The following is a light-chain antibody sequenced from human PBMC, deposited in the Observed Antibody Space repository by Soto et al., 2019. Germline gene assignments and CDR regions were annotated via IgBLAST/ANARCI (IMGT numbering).Light chain of an antibody. CDR2: NVY. Sequence: QYVLTQPASVSGSPGQSITISCTGTSSDVGAYNFVSWHQQHPGKAPKLMIYNVYDRPSGISYRFSGSKSGNTASLTISGLQGEDEADYYCSAYTVSRTYVFGTGTKVTV. CDR1: SSDVGAYNF. V-gene: IGLV2-14*03. J-gene: IGLJ1*01. CDR3: SAYTVSRTYV.